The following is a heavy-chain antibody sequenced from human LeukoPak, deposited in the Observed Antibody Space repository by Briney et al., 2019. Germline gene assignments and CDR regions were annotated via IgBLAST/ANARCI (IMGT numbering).Heavy chain of an antibody. V-gene: IGHV3-13*01. CDR1: GFTFSSYD. D-gene: IGHD3-3*01. CDR2: IGTAGDT. Sequence: GGSLRLSCAASGFTFSSYDMHWVRQATGKGLEWVSTIGTAGDTYYPGSVKGRFTISRENAKNSLYLQMNSLRAEDTAVYYCAREGELIDYDFWSGYNEGYFQHWGQGTLVTVSS. J-gene: IGHJ1*01. CDR3: AREGELIDYDFWSGYNEGYFQH.